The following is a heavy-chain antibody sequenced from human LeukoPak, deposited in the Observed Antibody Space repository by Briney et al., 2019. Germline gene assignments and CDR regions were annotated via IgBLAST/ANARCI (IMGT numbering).Heavy chain of an antibody. Sequence: SETLSLTCAVYGGSFSGYCWSWLRQPPGKGLEWIGEINHSGSTNYNPSLKSRVTISVDTSKNQFSLKLSSVTAADTAVYYCARRGYCSSTSCYVGGEYFQHWGQGTLVTVSS. J-gene: IGHJ1*01. D-gene: IGHD2-2*01. V-gene: IGHV4-34*01. CDR1: GGSFSGYC. CDR2: INHSGST. CDR3: ARRGYCSSTSCYVGGEYFQH.